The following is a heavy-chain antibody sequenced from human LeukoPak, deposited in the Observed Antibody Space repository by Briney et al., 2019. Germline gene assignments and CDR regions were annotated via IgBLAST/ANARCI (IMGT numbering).Heavy chain of an antibody. D-gene: IGHD6-13*01. J-gene: IGHJ4*02. CDR2: IFHTGST. CDR3: ARGAAEVDY. Sequence: PSETLSLTCTVSGYSISSGFYWGWIRQSPGKGLEWIGNIFHTGSTYYNPSLKSRVTISVDTSKNQFSLKLGSVTAADTAVYYCARGAAEVDYWGQGTLVTVSS. V-gene: IGHV4-38-2*02. CDR1: GYSISSGFY.